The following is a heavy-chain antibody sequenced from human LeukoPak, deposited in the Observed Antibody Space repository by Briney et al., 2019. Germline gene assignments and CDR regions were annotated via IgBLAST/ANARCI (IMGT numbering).Heavy chain of an antibody. CDR3: VREIKIRGVRGPPHWYFDL. J-gene: IGHJ2*01. D-gene: IGHD3-10*01. Sequence: PSETLSLTCTVSGGSISSYYWSWIRQPAGKGLEWIGRIYTSGSTNYNPSLKSRVTMSVDTSKNQFSLKLSSVTAADTAVYYCVREIKIRGVRGPPHWYFDLWGRGTLVTVSS. CDR2: IYTSGST. V-gene: IGHV4-4*07. CDR1: GGSISSYY.